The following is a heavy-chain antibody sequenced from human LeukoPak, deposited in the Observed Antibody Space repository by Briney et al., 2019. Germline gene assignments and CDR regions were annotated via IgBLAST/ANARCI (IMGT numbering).Heavy chain of an antibody. CDR1: GFTFSSYA. D-gene: IGHD1-26*01. V-gene: IGHV3-72*01. CDR3: TRGGTSSVAYYYHMDV. J-gene: IGHJ6*02. Sequence: PGGSLRLSCAASGFTFSSYAMSWVPQAPGKGLEWVGRIRDRANGYTPEYAASVRGRFTISRDDSETSMYLQMNSLKTEDSAVYYCTRGGTSSVAYYYHMDVWGQGTTVTVSS. CDR2: IRDRANGYTP.